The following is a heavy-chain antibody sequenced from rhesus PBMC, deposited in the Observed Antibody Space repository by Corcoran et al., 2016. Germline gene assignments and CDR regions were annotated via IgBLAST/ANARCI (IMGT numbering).Heavy chain of an antibody. D-gene: IGHD6-25*01. CDR1: GASISNNY. CDR2: VSGRGASA. CDR3: TGGWSSGP. J-gene: IGHJ4*01. Sequence: QLQLQESGPGLVKPSETLSLTCAVSGASISNNYWSWIRQPPGKGPEWRGRVSGRGASADFNPSLHSRATLSPDTSTNQLSLKLASVPAADPAVYYCTGGWSSGPWGQGVLVTVSS. V-gene: IGHV4-173*01.